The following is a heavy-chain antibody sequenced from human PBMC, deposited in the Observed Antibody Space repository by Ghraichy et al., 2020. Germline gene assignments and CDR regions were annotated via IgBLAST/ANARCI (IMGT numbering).Heavy chain of an antibody. V-gene: IGHV3-72*01. J-gene: IGHJ6*02. CDR1: GFTFSDHY. CDR3: ARGGSAAAGTGYFFGMDV. CDR2: TRDKAKSYTT. D-gene: IGHD6-13*01. Sequence: GGPLRLSCAASGFTFSDHYIDWVRQAPGKGLEWVGRTRDKAKSYTTEYAASVKGRFTISRDDSKNSLYLQMNSLQTEDTAVYFCARGGSAAAGTGYFFGMDVWGQGTTVTVSS.